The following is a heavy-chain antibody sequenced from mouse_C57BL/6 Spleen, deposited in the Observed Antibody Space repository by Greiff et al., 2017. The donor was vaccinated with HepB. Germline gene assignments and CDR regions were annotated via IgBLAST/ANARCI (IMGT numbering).Heavy chain of an antibody. CDR1: GYAFSSYW. V-gene: IGHV1-80*01. CDR2: IYPGDGDT. Sequence: VQLQQSGAELVKPGASVKISCKASGYAFSSYWMNWVKQRPGKGLEWIGQIYPGDGDTNYNGKFKGKATLTADTSSSTAYMQLSSLTSEDSAVYFCARYWDVSYWYFDVWGTGTTVTVSS. J-gene: IGHJ1*03. CDR3: ARYWDVSYWYFDV. D-gene: IGHD4-1*01.